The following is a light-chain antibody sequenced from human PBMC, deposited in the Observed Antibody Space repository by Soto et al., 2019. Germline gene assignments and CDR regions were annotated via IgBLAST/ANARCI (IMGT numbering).Light chain of an antibody. V-gene: IGLV4-69*01. J-gene: IGLJ3*02. Sequence: QSVLTQSPSASASLGASVKLTCTLNSGHSSYAIAWHQQQPEKGPRYLMKLNGDGSHTKGDGIPDRFSGSSSGAERYLTISSLQSEDEADYYCQTWATGIQVFGGGTKVTVL. CDR1: SGHSSYA. CDR3: QTWATGIQV. CDR2: LNGDGSH.